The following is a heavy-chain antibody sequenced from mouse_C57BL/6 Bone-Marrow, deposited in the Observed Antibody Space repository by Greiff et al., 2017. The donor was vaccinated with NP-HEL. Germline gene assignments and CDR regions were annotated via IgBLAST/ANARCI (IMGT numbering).Heavy chain of an antibody. D-gene: IGHD1-1*01. CDR3: ARGTTIPSRRFAY. CDR1: GYTFPDYN. J-gene: IGHJ3*01. Sequence: EVQLQQSGPELVKPGASVKIPCKASGYTFPDYNMDWVKQSHGKSLEWIGDINPNNGGTIYNQKFKGKATLTVDKSSSTAYMELSSLTSEDTAVYSCARGTTIPSRRFAYWGQGTLVTVSA. V-gene: IGHV1-18*01. CDR2: INPNNGGT.